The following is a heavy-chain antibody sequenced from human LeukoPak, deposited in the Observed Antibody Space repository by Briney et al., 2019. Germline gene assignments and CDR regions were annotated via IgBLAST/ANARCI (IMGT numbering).Heavy chain of an antibody. CDR2: ISYDGSDK. V-gene: IGHV3-30*04. CDR3: ARDIGYYGSGENDAFDI. CDR1: GFTFSNYA. D-gene: IGHD3-10*01. J-gene: IGHJ3*02. Sequence: GGSLRLSCAASGFTFSNYAMHWVRQAPGKGLEWVAVISYDGSDKYYADSVKGRFTISRDSSKNTPYLQMNSLRAEDTAVYYCARDIGYYGSGENDAFDIWGQGTMVTVSS.